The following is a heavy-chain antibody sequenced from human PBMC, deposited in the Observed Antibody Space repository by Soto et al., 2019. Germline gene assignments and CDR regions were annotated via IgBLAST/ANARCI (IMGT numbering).Heavy chain of an antibody. J-gene: IGHJ4*02. D-gene: IGHD4-17*01. Sequence: LRLSCASSGFTFSTYGMSWVRQAPGKGLEWVSSVSYTGDTTYYADSVKGRFTISRDNSKNTVYLQMNSLRTEDTATYYCASTDYGGDGQDYWGQGTLVTVSS. CDR1: GFTFSTYG. CDR3: ASTDYGGDGQDY. CDR2: VSYTGDTT. V-gene: IGHV3-23*01.